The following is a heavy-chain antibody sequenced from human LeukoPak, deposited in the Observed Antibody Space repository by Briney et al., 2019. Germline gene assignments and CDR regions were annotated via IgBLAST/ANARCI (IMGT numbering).Heavy chain of an antibody. D-gene: IGHD2-2*01. J-gene: IGHJ4*02. CDR1: GGSINNGDYF. Sequence: SETLSLTCTVSGGSINNGDYFWTWIRQHPGKGLEWIGYIYYTGTTYYNPSLKSRATISIDTSKNQFSLKVSSVTAADTAMYYCARRYCSSTSCYYYFDYWGQGTLVTVSS. CDR3: ARRYCSSTSCYYYFDY. CDR2: IYYTGTT. V-gene: IGHV4-31*03.